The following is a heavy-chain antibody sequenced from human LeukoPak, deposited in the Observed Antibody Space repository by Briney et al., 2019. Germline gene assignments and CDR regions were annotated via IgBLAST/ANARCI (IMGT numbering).Heavy chain of an antibody. CDR3: ARETRYDILTGCPS. CDR1: GGSISSSSYY. D-gene: IGHD3-9*01. CDR2: IYYSGST. Sequence: SETLSLTCTVSGGSISSSSYYWGWIRQSPGKGLEWIGTIYYSGSTYYNPSLKSRVSTSIDTSRNQFSLKLSSVTAADTAVYYCARETRYDILTGCPSWGQGTLVTVSS. V-gene: IGHV4-39*07. J-gene: IGHJ5*02.